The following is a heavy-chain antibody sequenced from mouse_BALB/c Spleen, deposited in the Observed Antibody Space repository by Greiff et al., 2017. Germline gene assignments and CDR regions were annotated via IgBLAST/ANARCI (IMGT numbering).Heavy chain of an antibody. CDR2: ISSGGST. D-gene: IGHD1-1*01. V-gene: IGHV5-6-5*01. CDR1: GFTFSSYA. CDR3: ARGPGDYYGSGYFDY. J-gene: IGHJ2*01. Sequence: EVQVVESGGGLVKPGGSLKLSCAASGFTFSSYAMSWVRQTPEKRLEWVASISSGGSTYYPDSVKGRFTISRDNARNILYLQMSSLRSEDTAMYYCARGPGDYYGSGYFDYWGQGTTLTVSS.